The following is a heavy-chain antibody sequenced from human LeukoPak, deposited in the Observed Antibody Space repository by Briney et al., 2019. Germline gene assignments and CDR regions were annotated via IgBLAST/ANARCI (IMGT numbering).Heavy chain of an antibody. D-gene: IGHD2-2*01. CDR1: GGTFSSYA. CDR3: AREGYCSSTSCYGRVAFDI. J-gene: IGHJ3*02. CDR2: IIPIFGTA. V-gene: IGHV1-69*05. Sequence: SVKVSCKASGGTFSSYAISWVRQAPGQGLEWMEGIIPIFGTANYAQKFQGRVTITTDESTSTAYMELSSLRSEDTAVYYCAREGYCSSTSCYGRVAFDIWGQGTMVTVSS.